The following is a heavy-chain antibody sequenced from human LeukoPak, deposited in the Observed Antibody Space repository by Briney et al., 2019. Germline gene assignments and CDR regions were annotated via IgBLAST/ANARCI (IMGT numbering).Heavy chain of an antibody. CDR2: VNYCGST. CDR3: ARGLRHDILTGYYSGMDV. CDR1: GGSFSGYY. V-gene: IGHV4-34*01. D-gene: IGHD3-9*01. Sequence: PSETLSLTCAVYGGSFSGYYWSWIRQPPGKGLEWIGEVNYCGSTNYNPSLKSRVTISVDTSKIQFSLKLSSVTAAATAVYYCARGLRHDILTGYYSGMDVWGQGTTVTVSS. J-gene: IGHJ6*02.